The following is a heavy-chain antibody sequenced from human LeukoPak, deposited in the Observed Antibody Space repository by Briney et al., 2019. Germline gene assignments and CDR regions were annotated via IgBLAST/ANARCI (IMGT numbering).Heavy chain of an antibody. CDR2: IIPIFGTA. CDR3: ARERGDCYDSSGYYY. Sequence: ASVKVSCKASGGTFSSYAISWVRQAPGQGLEWMGGIIPIFGTANYAQKFQGRVTITTDESTSTAYMELSSLRSEDTAVYYCARERGDCYDSSGYYYWGQGTLVTVSS. J-gene: IGHJ4*02. CDR1: GGTFSSYA. V-gene: IGHV1-69*05. D-gene: IGHD3-22*01.